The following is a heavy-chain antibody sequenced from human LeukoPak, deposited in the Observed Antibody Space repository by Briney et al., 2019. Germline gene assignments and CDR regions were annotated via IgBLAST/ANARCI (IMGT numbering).Heavy chain of an antibody. D-gene: IGHD6-13*01. Sequence: SETLSLTCTVSGGSISSGGYYWSCIRQPPGKGLEWIGYIYHSGSTYYNPSLKSRVTISVDRSKNQFSLKLSSVTAADTAVYYCAREGSSWYFDYWGQGTLVTVSS. J-gene: IGHJ4*02. V-gene: IGHV4-30-2*01. CDR2: IYHSGST. CDR3: AREGSSWYFDY. CDR1: GGSISSGGYY.